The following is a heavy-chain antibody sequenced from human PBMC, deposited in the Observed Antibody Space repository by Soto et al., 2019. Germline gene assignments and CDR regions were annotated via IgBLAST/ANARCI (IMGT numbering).Heavy chain of an antibody. Sequence: GASVKVSCKTSGYTFTSYDINWVRQATGQGLEWMGIINPSGGSTSYAQKFQGRVTMTRDTSTSTVYMELSSLRSEDTAVYYCARGIGLVTNDAFDIWGQGTTVTVSS. V-gene: IGHV1-46*03. J-gene: IGHJ3*02. CDR3: ARGIGLVTNDAFDI. D-gene: IGHD3-9*01. CDR2: INPSGGST. CDR1: GYTFTSYD.